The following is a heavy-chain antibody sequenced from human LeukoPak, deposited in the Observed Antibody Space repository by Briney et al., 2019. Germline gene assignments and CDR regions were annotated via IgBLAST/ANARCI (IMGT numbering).Heavy chain of an antibody. CDR1: GFTFSSYW. CDR3: ARGAYNYAY. D-gene: IGHD5-24*01. CDR2: IKMDGSQK. J-gene: IGHJ4*02. V-gene: IGHV3-7*02. Sequence: GSLRLSCAASGFTFSSYWMNWVRQAPGKGLEWVASIKMDGSQKNYVDSVMGRFTISRDNAKDSLYLQMNSLRAEDTAVYYCARGAYNYAYWGQGTLVIVSS.